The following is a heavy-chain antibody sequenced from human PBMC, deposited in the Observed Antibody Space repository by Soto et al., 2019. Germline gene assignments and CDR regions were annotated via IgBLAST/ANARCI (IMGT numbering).Heavy chain of an antibody. CDR1: GGSITTGCSY. V-gene: IGHV4-31*03. D-gene: IGHD2-2*02. Sequence: QVQLQESGPGLVKPSQTLSLTCTVSGGSITTGCSYWSWLLQHPGTRLEWIGNIYHRGNTYYNPSLKSRLTISVDTSKHPFSLMVDSVTAEYTAVYSGARARFQVLYGKPYFDSWGQGTLVTVSS. CDR2: IYHRGNT. J-gene: IGHJ4*02. CDR3: ARARFQVLYGKPYFDS.